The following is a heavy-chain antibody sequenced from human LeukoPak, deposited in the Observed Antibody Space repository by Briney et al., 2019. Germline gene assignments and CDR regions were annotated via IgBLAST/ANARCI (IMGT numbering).Heavy chain of an antibody. V-gene: IGHV4-34*01. Sequence: SETLSLTCAVYGGSFSGYYWSWIRQPPGKGLEWIGEIDHSGSTNYNPSLKSRVTISVDTSKNQFSLKLSSVTAADTAVYYCARHSSSSSYYYYMDVWGKGTTVTVSS. CDR3: ARHSSSSSYYYYMDV. CDR2: IDHSGST. J-gene: IGHJ6*03. D-gene: IGHD6-6*01. CDR1: GGSFSGYY.